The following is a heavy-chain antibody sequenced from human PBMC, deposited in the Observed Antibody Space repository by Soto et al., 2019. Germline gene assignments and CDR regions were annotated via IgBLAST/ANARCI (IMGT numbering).Heavy chain of an antibody. Sequence: GESLKISCKGSGYSFTSYWIGWVRQMPGKGLEWMGIIYPGDSDTRYSPSFRGQVTISADKSISTAYLQWSSLKASDTAMYYCARHGTVGATQFSGMDVWGQGTTVTVSS. J-gene: IGHJ6*02. CDR2: IYPGDSDT. V-gene: IGHV5-51*01. CDR1: GYSFTSYW. D-gene: IGHD1-26*01. CDR3: ARHGTVGATQFSGMDV.